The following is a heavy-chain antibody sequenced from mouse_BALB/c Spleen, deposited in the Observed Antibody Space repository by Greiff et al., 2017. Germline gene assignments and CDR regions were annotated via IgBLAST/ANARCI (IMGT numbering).Heavy chain of an antibody. J-gene: IGHJ3*01. CDR1: GFSLTSYG. D-gene: IGHD2-1*01. CDR2: IWAGGST. Sequence: VMLVESGPGLVAPSQSLSITCTVSGFSLTSYGVHWVRQPPGKGLEWLGVIWAGGSTNYNSALMSRLSISKDNSKSQVFLKMNSLQTDDTAMYYCARSEGNHAWFAYWGQGTLVTVSA. V-gene: IGHV2-9*02. CDR3: ARSEGNHAWFAY.